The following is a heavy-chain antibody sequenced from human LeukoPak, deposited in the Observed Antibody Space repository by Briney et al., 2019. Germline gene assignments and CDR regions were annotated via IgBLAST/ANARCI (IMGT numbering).Heavy chain of an antibody. CDR2: IIPIFGTA. D-gene: IGHD2-21*02. CDR3: ARDLVTAIHNWFDP. Sequence: SVKVSWKASGGTFSSYAISWVRQAPGQGLEWMGGIIPIFGTANYAQKFQGRVTITADKSTSTAYMELSSLRSEDTAVYYCARDLVTAIHNWFDPWGQGTLVTVSS. J-gene: IGHJ5*02. CDR1: GGTFSSYA. V-gene: IGHV1-69*06.